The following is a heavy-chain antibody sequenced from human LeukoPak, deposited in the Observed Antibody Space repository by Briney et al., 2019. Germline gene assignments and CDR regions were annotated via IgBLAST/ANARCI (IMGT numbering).Heavy chain of an antibody. V-gene: IGHV5-51*01. CDR3: ARWGRAVSGLPRHTFDY. CDR2: IYPGDSDT. D-gene: IGHD3-16*01. J-gene: IGHJ4*02. CDR1: GYSFTNYW. Sequence: GESLKISCKGSGYSFTNYWIAWVRQMPGKGLEWMGIIYPGDSDTRYSPSFQGQVTISADKSISTAHLQWSSLKASATAMYYCARWGRAVSGLPRHTFDYWGQGTLVTVSS.